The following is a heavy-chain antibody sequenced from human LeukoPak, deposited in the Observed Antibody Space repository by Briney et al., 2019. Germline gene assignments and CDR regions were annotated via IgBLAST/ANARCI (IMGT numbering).Heavy chain of an antibody. CDR2: IGTDGSGT. J-gene: IGHJ3*02. V-gene: IGHV3-74*01. CDR1: GFTFTTYW. CDR3: ARDKYGGNSNAFDI. Sequence: GGSLRLSCAASGFTFTTYWMXWVRXVPGKXXLWVARIGTDGSGTAYADSVQGRSTISRDNAKNTLFLQMSGLRAEDTAVYYCARDKYGGNSNAFDIWGQGTLVSVSS. D-gene: IGHD4-23*01.